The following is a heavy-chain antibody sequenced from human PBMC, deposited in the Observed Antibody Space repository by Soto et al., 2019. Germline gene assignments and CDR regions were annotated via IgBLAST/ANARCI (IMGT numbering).Heavy chain of an antibody. CDR1: GFTFSSYG. V-gene: IGHV3-30*18. CDR2: ISYDGSNK. J-gene: IGHJ4*02. CDR3: AKSGRFGELTLDY. D-gene: IGHD3-10*01. Sequence: GGSLRLSCAASGFTFSSYGMHWVRQAPGKGLEWVAVISYDGSNKYYADSVKGRFTISRDNSKNTLYLQMNSLRAEDTAVYYCAKSGRFGELTLDYWGQGTLVTVSS.